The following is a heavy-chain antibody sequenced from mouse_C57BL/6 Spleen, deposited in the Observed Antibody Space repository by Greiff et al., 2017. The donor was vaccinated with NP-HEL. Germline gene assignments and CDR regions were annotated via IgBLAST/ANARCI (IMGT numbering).Heavy chain of an antibody. J-gene: IGHJ3*01. Sequence: QVPLKVSGAELVRPGNSVKVSCKASGYAFTNYFIEWVKQRPGQGLEWIGVINPGCGGTNYYEQFQGKATLTADKSSITAYMQLSSLTSEDSAVYCCAREGWFADWGKGTLVTVSA. CDR1: GYAFTNYF. CDR2: INPGCGGT. V-gene: IGHV1-54*01. CDR3: AREGWFAD.